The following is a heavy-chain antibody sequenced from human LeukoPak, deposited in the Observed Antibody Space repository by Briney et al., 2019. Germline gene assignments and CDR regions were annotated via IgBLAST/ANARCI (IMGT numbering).Heavy chain of an antibody. V-gene: IGHV4-34*01. CDR2: INHSGST. D-gene: IGHD6-13*01. CDR3: ARGDEQQLVSFDY. J-gene: IGHJ4*02. Sequence: TSETLSLTCAVYGGSFSGYYWSWIRQPPGKGLEWIGEINHSGSTNYNPSLKSRATISVDTSKNQFSLKLSSVTAADTAVYYCARGDEQQLVSFDYWGQGTLVTVSS. CDR1: GGSFSGYY.